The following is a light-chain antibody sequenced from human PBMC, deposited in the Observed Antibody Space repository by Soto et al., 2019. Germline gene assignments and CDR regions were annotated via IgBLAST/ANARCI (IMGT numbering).Light chain of an antibody. CDR2: GSS. CDR3: QQYDNWPIT. Sequence: ERVMTQSPATLSVSPGERATLSCRVSESVSNDLAWYQQKPGQAPRLLIYGSSTRATGIPARFSGSGSGTEFTLTISSLQSEDFAVYYCQQYDNWPITFGPGTRVDVK. V-gene: IGKV3-15*01. CDR1: ESVSND. J-gene: IGKJ3*01.